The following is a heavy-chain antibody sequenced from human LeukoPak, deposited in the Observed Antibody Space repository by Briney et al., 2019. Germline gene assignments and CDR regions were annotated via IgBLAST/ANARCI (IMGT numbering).Heavy chain of an antibody. CDR3: ATIDVKTYYTNTNCYPRFQR. CDR2: FDPEDGEK. D-gene: IGHD2-2*01. Sequence: ASVNVSCKVSGHALTDFFIHWVRQAPGKALEWMGGFDPEDGEKVYAQKFQGRVTMTEDTSTDTAFMGLSSLRSEDTAVYYCATIDVKTYYTNTNCYPRFQRWGQGTLVTVSS. J-gene: IGHJ1*01. V-gene: IGHV1-24*01. CDR1: GHALTDFF.